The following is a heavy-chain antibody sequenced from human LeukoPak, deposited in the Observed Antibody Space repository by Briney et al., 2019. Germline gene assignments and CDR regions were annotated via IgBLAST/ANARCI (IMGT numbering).Heavy chain of an antibody. CDR3: AREMNDRELDFYYGMDV. V-gene: IGHV3-21*01. D-gene: IGHD1-1*01. J-gene: IGHJ6*02. CDR2: ISSSSSDI. CDR1: GFTFDDYG. Sequence: PGGSLRLSCAASGFTFDDYGMSWVRQAPGKGLEWVSSISSSSSDISYADSLKGRFTISRDNANNLLYVQMNSLRAEDTAVYFCAREMNDRELDFYYGMDVWGQGTTVTVSS.